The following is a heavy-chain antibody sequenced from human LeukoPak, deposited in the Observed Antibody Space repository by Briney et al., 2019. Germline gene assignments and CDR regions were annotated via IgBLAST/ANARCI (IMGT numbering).Heavy chain of an antibody. CDR2: ISAYNGNT. CDR1: VYTFTSYG. V-gene: IGHV1-18*01. J-gene: IGHJ6*03. CDR3: ARDGLRYFDWFKDYYYYYMDV. Sequence: ASVTVSCKASVYTFTSYGISGLRQAPGQGLDWMGWISAYNGNTNYAQKLQGRVTMTTDTSTSRAYMELRSLRSDDTVVYYCARDGLRYFDWFKDYYYYYMDVCGKGTTVTVSS. D-gene: IGHD3-9*01.